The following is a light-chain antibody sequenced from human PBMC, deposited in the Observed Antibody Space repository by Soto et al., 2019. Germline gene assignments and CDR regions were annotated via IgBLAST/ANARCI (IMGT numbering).Light chain of an antibody. CDR1: SSNIGTGYD. CDR2: SNV. J-gene: IGLJ1*01. V-gene: IGLV1-40*01. CDR3: QSYDSSLSSYV. Sequence: QSVLTQPPSVSAAPGQRVTISCTGSSSNIGTGYDVHWYQQLPGTAPKLLIYSNVNRPSGVPDRFSGSKSGASASLSITELQAEDEADYYCQSYDSSLSSYVFGTGTKVTAL.